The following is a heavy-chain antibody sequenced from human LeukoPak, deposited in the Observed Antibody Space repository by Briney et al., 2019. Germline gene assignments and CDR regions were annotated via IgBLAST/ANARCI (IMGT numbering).Heavy chain of an antibody. V-gene: IGHV3-30*03. CDR3: ARGGLIVVVPAANDY. Sequence: PGGSLRLSCAASGFTFSSYGMHWVRQAPGKGLEWVAVISYDGNNKYYADSVKGRFTISRDNSKNTLYLQMNSLRAEDTAVYYCARGGLIVVVPAANDYWGQGTLVTVSS. CDR1: GFTFSSYG. J-gene: IGHJ4*02. CDR2: ISYDGNNK. D-gene: IGHD2-2*01.